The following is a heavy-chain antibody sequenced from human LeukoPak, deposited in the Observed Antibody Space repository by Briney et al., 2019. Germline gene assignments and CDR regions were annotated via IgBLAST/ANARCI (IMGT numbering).Heavy chain of an antibody. Sequence: SVKVSCKASGGTFSSYAISWVRQAPGQGLEWMGRIIPILGIANYAQKFQGRVTITADKSTSTAYMELSSLRSEDTAVYYCAREPFGNFSMIHGFDYWGQGTLVTVSS. D-gene: IGHD3-16*01. V-gene: IGHV1-69*04. CDR3: AREPFGNFSMIHGFDY. CDR1: GGTFSSYA. CDR2: IIPILGIA. J-gene: IGHJ4*02.